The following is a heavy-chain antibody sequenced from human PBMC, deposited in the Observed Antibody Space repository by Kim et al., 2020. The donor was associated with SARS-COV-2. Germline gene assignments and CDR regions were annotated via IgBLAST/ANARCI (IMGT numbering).Heavy chain of an antibody. CDR2: ISSDGSNK. CDR1: GLSFSRAG. V-gene: IGHV3-30*18. Sequence: GGSLRLSCVASGLSFSRAGMHWVRQAPGKGLEWVTFISSDGSNKNYADSAKGRFTISRDDSKNTVYLEMNNLRREDTALYYCAKDKGVTSFDYWGQGTLV. J-gene: IGHJ4*02. CDR3: AKDKGVTSFDY. D-gene: IGHD2-8*01.